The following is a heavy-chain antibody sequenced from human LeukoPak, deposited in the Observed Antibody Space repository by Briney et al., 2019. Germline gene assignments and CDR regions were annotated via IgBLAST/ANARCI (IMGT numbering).Heavy chain of an antibody. Sequence: SETLSLTCTVSGGSISSYYWSWIRQPPGKGLEWIGYIYTSGSTNYNPSLKSRVTISVDTSKNQFSLKLSSVTAADTAVYYCARHTDSWSGYYQLDYWGQGTLVTVSS. CDR2: IYTSGST. J-gene: IGHJ4*02. CDR1: GGSISSYY. CDR3: ARHTDSWSGYYQLDY. D-gene: IGHD3-3*01. V-gene: IGHV4-4*09.